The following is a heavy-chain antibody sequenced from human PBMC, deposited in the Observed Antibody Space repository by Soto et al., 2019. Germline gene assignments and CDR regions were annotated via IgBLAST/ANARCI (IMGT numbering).Heavy chain of an antibody. V-gene: IGHV3-23*01. CDR2: ISGSGGST. CDR1: GFTFSSYA. D-gene: IGHD2-2*01. CDR3: AKDQADIVVVPAADFDY. Sequence: PGGSLRLSCAASGFTFSSYAMSWVRQAPGKGLEWVSAISGSGGSTYYADSVKGRFTISRDNSKNTLYLQMNSLRAEDTAVYYCAKDQADIVVVPAADFDYWGQGTLVTVSS. J-gene: IGHJ4*02.